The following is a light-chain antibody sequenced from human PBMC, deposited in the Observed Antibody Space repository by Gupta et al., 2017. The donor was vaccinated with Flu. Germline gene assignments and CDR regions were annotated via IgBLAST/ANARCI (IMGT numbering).Light chain of an antibody. CDR1: SRDIGAYKY. CDR3: NSYAGGNNLL. J-gene: IGLJ2*01. Sequence: QSALTQPPSASGSPGQSVTISCPVPSRDIGAYKYVSWYQQHPGKAPKLMFYEVSHRPAGVPDRFSCSKSGNTASLTVSGLQEEDEADYYCNSYAGGNNLLFGGGTRLTVL. V-gene: IGLV2-8*01. CDR2: EVS.